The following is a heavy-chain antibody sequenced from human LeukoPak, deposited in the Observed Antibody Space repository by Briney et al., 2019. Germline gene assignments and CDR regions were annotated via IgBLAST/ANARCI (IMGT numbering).Heavy chain of an antibody. V-gene: IGHV3-7*03. J-gene: IGHJ4*02. CDR3: ARCAGPVETD. Sequence: GGPLRLSCAASGFTFSTYWMSWVRQAPGKGLEWVANIKQDGSEKYSLDSVKGRFTISRDNAKNSLYLQMNSLRAEDTAVYYCARCAGPVETDWGQGTLVTVSS. D-gene: IGHD2-21*02. CDR2: IKQDGSEK. CDR1: GFTFSTYW.